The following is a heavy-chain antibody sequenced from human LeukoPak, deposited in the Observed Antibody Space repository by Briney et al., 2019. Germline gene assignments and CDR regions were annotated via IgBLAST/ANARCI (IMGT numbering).Heavy chain of an antibody. CDR1: GFTSSSHA. D-gene: IGHD3-10*01. V-gene: IGHV3-30*04. J-gene: IGHJ4*02. CDR3: AKDQDGSGGFDY. Sequence: SGGSLRLSCAASGFTSSSHAMHWVRQAPGKGLEWVAVISYDTSNKYYVDSVKGRFTISRDNSKDTLYLQMNSLRAEDTAVYYCAKDQDGSGGFDYWGQGTLVTVSS. CDR2: ISYDTSNK.